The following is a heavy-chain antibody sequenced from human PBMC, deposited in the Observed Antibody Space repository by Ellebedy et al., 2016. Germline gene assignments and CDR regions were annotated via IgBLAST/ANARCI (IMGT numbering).Heavy chain of an antibody. CDR1: GYRFSSNW. D-gene: IGHD1-26*01. CDR2: IWSGDSDG. V-gene: IGHV5-51*01. Sequence: GESLKISXKASGYRFSSNWIGWVRQMPGKGLEWMGLIWSGDSDGTYNPSFQGQVSISADKSITTSYLQWSSLKASDTAFYYCARRSHVGATSFDTWGQGTLVTVSS. CDR3: ARRSHVGATSFDT. J-gene: IGHJ5*02.